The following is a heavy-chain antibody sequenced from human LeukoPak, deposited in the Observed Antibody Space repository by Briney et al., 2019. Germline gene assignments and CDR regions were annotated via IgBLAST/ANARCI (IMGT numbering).Heavy chain of an antibody. CDR3: AREDPTCSSTSCYTRWFDP. CDR2: INPNSGGT. J-gene: IGHJ5*02. D-gene: IGHD2-2*02. Sequence: ASVKVSCKASGYTFTGYYMHWVRQAPGQGREWMGWINPNSGGTNYAQKFQGRVTMTRDTSISTAYMELSRLRSDDTAVYYCAREDPTCSSTSCYTRWFDPWGQGTLVTVSS. V-gene: IGHV1-2*02. CDR1: GYTFTGYY.